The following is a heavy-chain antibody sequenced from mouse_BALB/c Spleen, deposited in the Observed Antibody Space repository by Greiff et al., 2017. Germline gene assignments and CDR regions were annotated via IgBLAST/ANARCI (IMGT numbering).Heavy chain of an antibody. CDR3: AREGTTVVFDY. Sequence: VQLKESGPGLVKPSQSLSLTCTVTGYSITSDYAWNWIRQFPGNKLEWMGYISYSGSTSYNPSLKSRISITRDTSKNQFFLQLNSVTTEDTATYYCAREGTTVVFDYWGQGTTLTVSS. V-gene: IGHV3-2*02. D-gene: IGHD1-1*01. CDR1: GYSITSDYA. CDR2: ISYSGST. J-gene: IGHJ2*01.